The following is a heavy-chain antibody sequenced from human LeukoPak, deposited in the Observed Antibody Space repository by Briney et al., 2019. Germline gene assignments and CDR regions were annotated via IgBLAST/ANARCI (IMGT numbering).Heavy chain of an antibody. V-gene: IGHV3-23*01. Sequence: PGGSLRLSCAASGFTFSSYAMSWVRQAPGKGLEWVSAISGSGGSTYYAASVKGRFTISRDNSKNTLYLQMNSLRAEDTAVYYCARKWELLYYYYYGMDVWGQGTTVTVSS. J-gene: IGHJ6*02. CDR2: ISGSGGST. CDR3: ARKWELLYYYYYGMDV. D-gene: IGHD1-26*01. CDR1: GFTFSSYA.